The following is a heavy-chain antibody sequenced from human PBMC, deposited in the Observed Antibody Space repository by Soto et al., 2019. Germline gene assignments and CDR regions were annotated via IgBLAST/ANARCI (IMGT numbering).Heavy chain of an antibody. CDR3: ARDEEDANLMIVVLPGDY. CDR2: ISTYNGNT. V-gene: IGHV1-18*01. Sequence: QVQLVQSGGEVKKPGASVKVSCKASGYRFTRYGINWVRQAPGQGLEWMGWISTYNGNTHYAQKFQDRVTMTTDTYTNTAYLELRSLKSDDTAVYYCARDEEDANLMIVVLPGDYWGQGTLVSVSS. D-gene: IGHD2-21*01. J-gene: IGHJ4*02. CDR1: GYRFTRYG.